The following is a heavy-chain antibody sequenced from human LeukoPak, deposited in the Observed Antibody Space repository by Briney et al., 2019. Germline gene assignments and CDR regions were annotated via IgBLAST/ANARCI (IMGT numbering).Heavy chain of an antibody. D-gene: IGHD2-2*01. CDR2: ISFDGSSK. Sequence: PGGSLRLSCAASGFTFSAYGMHWVRQAPGKGLEWVAVISFDGSSKDYAESVRGRFTVSRDNSKNTVYLQMNSLRVEDTAVYYCAKAADQYYYYYFYYMDVWGKGTTVTVSS. CDR3: AKAADQYYYYYFYYMDV. V-gene: IGHV3-30*18. CDR1: GFTFSAYG. J-gene: IGHJ6*03.